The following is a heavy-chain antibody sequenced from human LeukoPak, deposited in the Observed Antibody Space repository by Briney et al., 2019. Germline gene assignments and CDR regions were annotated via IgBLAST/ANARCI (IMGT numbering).Heavy chain of an antibody. J-gene: IGHJ4*02. D-gene: IGHD3-16*01. CDR1: GFTVSSNY. V-gene: IGHV3-53*01. CDR2: IYSGGST. Sequence: GGSLRLSCAASGFTVSSNYMSWVRQAPGKGLEWVSVIYSGGSTYYADSVKGRFTISRDNAKNSLYLQMNSLRAEDTAVYYCARGGYMITFGGVDYWGLGTLVTVSS. CDR3: ARGGYMITFGGVDY.